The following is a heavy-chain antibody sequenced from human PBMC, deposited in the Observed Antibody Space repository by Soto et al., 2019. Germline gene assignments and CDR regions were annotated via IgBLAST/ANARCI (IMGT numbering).Heavy chain of an antibody. J-gene: IGHJ4*02. CDR1: GCSISSYY. V-gene: IGHV4-59*01. Sequence: PSDTLYLTCTVSGCSISSYYWSWIRQPPGKGLEWIGYIYYSGSTNYNPSLKSRVTISVDTSKNQFSLKLSSVTAADTAVYYCVLVRYGGRRYAQDYCGQGT. CDR3: VLVRYGGRRYAQDY. CDR2: IYYSGST. D-gene: IGHD6-13*01.